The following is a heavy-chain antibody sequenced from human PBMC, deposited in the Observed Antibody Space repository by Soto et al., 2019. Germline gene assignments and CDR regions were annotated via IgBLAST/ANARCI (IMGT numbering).Heavy chain of an antibody. CDR3: ARSYFDILTGFDY. D-gene: IGHD3-9*01. V-gene: IGHV4-59*01. J-gene: IGHJ4*02. CDR2: LSYTGST. Sequence: SETLSLTCTVSGGSISSYYWSWLRQPPGEGLEWIGFLSYTGSTNYNPSLKSRVTVSADTSKNQFSLKLTSVTAADAAVYYCARSYFDILTGFDYWGQGTLVTVSS. CDR1: GGSISSYY.